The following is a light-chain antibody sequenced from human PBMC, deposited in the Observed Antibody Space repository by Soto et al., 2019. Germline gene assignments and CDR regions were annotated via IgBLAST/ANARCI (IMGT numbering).Light chain of an antibody. CDR3: QQYGSSSTWT. CDR2: AAS. Sequence: EIVLTQSPGTLSLSPGXXATLSCRASQSVSSAYLAWYQHKPGQPPTLLIYAASSRVTGIPDRFSGSGSGTDFTLTISRLEPEDFAVYYCQQYGSSSTWTFGQGTKVEIK. CDR1: QSVSSAY. J-gene: IGKJ1*01. V-gene: IGKV3-20*01.